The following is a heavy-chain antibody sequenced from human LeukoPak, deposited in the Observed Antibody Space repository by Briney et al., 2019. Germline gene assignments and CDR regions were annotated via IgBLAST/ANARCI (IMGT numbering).Heavy chain of an antibody. CDR3: ARDQEVKPSQFDY. J-gene: IGHJ4*02. Sequence: GGSLRLSCAASGFTFSSYSMNWVRQAPGKGLEWVSSISSSSSYIYYADSVKGRFTISRDNAKNSLYLQMNSLRAEETAVYYCARDQEVKPSQFDYWGQGTLVTVSS. CDR1: GFTFSSYS. V-gene: IGHV3-21*01. CDR2: ISSSSSYI.